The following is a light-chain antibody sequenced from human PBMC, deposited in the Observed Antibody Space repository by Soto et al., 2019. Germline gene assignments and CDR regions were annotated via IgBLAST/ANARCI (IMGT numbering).Light chain of an antibody. J-gene: IGLJ1*01. CDR1: SSDVGGYNF. CDR3: CSYTSSTSYV. V-gene: IGLV2-14*01. Sequence: QSALTQPASVSGSPGQSIIISCTGTSSDVGGYNFVSWYQQYPGKAPKLMIYDVTSRPSGVSNRFSGSKSGTTASLTISGLQAEDEAAYYCCSYTSSTSYVFGTGTKLTVL. CDR2: DVT.